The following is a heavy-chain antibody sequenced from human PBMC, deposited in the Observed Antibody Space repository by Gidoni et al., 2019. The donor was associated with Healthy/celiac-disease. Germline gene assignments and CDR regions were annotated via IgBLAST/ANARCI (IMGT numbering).Heavy chain of an antibody. Sequence: GLEWVSYISSSGSTIYYADSVKGRFTISRDNAKNSLYLQMNSLRAEDTAVYYCARGGCYDSSGYCHYWGQGTLVTVSS. J-gene: IGHJ4*02. D-gene: IGHD3-22*01. V-gene: IGHV3-48*03. CDR2: ISSSGSTI. CDR3: ARGGCYDSSGYCHY.